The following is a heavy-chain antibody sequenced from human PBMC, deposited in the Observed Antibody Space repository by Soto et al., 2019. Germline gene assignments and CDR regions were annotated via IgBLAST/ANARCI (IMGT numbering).Heavy chain of an antibody. V-gene: IGHV4-39*02. D-gene: IGHD2-8*01. CDR3: ARLIGDSWLDP. J-gene: IGHJ5*02. CDR2: IYYSGST. Sequence: SETLSLTCTVSGGSISSSSYYWGWIRQPPGKGLEWIGSIYYSGSTYYNPSLKSRITINPDTSNNHLSLQLDSVTPDDTAVYYCARLIGDSWLDPWGQGTLVTVSS. CDR1: GGSISSSSYY.